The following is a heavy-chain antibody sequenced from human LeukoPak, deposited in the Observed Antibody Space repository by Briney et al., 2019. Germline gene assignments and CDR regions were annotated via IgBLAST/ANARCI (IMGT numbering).Heavy chain of an antibody. V-gene: IGHV3-7*01. CDR2: TPEDEHGT. CDR3: ACLDTRSARPGEPSTY. CDR1: GFSISRYW. D-gene: IGHD6-6*01. J-gene: IGHJ4*02. Sequence: LSGGSLRLSCAASGFSISRYWMSWVRQAPGKGLEWLASTPEDEHGTFYVDSVRGRFTVSRDNAKNSLHLQMSSLRVEDTAVYFCACLDTRSARPGEPSTYWGQGTLVTVSS.